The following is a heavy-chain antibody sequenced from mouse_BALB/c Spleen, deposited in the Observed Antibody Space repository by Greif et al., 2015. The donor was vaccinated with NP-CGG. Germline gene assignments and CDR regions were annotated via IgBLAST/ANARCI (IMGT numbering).Heavy chain of an antibody. CDR2: IDPENGDT. CDR1: GFNIKDYY. CDR3: TRIYDGYYNHFMDY. Sequence: DVKLVESGAELVRSGASVKLSCTASGFNIKDYYMHWVKQRPEQGLEWIGWIDPENGDTEYAPKFQGKATMTADTSSNTAYLQLSSLTSEDTAVYYCTRIYDGYYNHFMDYWGQGTSVTVSS. D-gene: IGHD2-3*01. V-gene: IGHV14-4*02. J-gene: IGHJ4*01.